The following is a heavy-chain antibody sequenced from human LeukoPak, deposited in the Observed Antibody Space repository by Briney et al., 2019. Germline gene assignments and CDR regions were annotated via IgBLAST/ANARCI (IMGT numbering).Heavy chain of an antibody. Sequence: GGSLRLSCAASGFTFSSYAMSWVRQAPGKGLEWVSAISGSGGSTYYADSVKARFTISRDNSKNTLYLQMNSLRAEDTAVYYCAKSPSTVTTSYLDYWGQGTLVTVSS. V-gene: IGHV3-23*01. CDR3: AKSPSTVTTSYLDY. CDR2: ISGSGGST. D-gene: IGHD4-17*01. CDR1: GFTFSSYA. J-gene: IGHJ4*02.